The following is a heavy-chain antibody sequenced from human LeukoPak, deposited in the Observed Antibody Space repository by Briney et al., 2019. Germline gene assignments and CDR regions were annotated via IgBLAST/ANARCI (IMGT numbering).Heavy chain of an antibody. CDR2: IYSSGST. D-gene: IGHD2/OR15-2a*01. J-gene: IGHJ3*02. V-gene: IGHV4-59*01. CDR1: GGSISSYH. Sequence: PSETLSLTCTVSGGSISSYHWSWIRQPPGKGLEWIGYIYSSGSTKYNPSLKSRVTISVDTSKSHFSLKLSSVTAADTAVYYCARGNRSPFFFGAFDIWGQGTMVTVSS. CDR3: ARGNRSPFFFGAFDI.